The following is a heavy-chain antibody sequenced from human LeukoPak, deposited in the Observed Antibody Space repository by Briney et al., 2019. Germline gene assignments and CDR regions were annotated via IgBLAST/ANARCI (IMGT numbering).Heavy chain of an antibody. Sequence: PSETLSLTCTVSGASISNYYWSWIRQPPGKGLEWIGYIYYSGSTKYNPSLKSRVTISVDTSKNQFSLRLSSVTAADTAMYYCARVDYGDYSKDFDYWGQGILVTVSS. V-gene: IGHV4-59*12. CDR3: ARVDYGDYSKDFDY. D-gene: IGHD4-17*01. J-gene: IGHJ4*02. CDR2: IYYSGST. CDR1: GASISNYY.